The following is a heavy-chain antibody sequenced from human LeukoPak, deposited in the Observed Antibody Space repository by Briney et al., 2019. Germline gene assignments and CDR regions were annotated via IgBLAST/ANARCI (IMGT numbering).Heavy chain of an antibody. CDR3: ARAPPLSSSWYSASKNWFDP. CDR2: MNPNSGNT. J-gene: IGHJ5*02. V-gene: IGHV1-8*01. CDR1: GYTFTSYD. D-gene: IGHD6-13*01. Sequence: ASVKVSCKASGYTFTSYDINWVRQATGQGLEWMGWMNPNSGNTGYAQKFQGRVTMTTDTSTSTAYMELRSLRSDDTAVYYCARAPPLSSSWYSASKNWFDPWGQGTLVTVSS.